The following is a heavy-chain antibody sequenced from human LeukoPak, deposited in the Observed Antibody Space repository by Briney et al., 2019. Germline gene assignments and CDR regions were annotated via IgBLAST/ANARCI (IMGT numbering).Heavy chain of an antibody. CDR3: ARWAGGSDAFDI. D-gene: IGHD3-16*01. Sequence: ASVKVSCKASGYTFTGYYMHWVRQAPGQGLEWMGRINPNSGGTNYAQKFQGRVTMTRDTSISTAYMELSRLRSDDTAVYYYARWAGGSDAFDIWGQGTMVTVSS. CDR1: GYTFTGYY. CDR2: INPNSGGT. J-gene: IGHJ3*02. V-gene: IGHV1-2*06.